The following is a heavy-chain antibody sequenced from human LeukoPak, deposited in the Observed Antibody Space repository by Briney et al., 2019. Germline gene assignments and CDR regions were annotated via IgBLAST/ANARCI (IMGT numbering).Heavy chain of an antibody. V-gene: IGHV1-69*05. CDR2: IIPIFGTA. J-gene: IGHJ5*02. CDR1: GGTFSSYA. D-gene: IGHD3-22*01. CDR3: ARTYYDSSGYTKWFDP. Sequence: SVKVSCKASGGTFSSYAISWVRQAPGQGLEWMGGIIPIFGTANSAQKFQGTVTFTTDESTSTGYMELSSLRSEDTGVYYCARTYYDSSGYTKWFDPWGQGTLVTVSS.